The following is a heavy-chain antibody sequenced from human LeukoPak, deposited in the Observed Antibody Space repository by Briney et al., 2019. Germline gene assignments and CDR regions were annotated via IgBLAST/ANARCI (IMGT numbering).Heavy chain of an antibody. CDR1: GFTFSSYS. CDR2: ISSSSSTI. V-gene: IGHV3-48*04. D-gene: IGHD3-16*02. CDR3: ARVAWGGVIAPRWFDP. J-gene: IGHJ5*02. Sequence: GGSLRLSCAASGFTFSSYSMNWVRQAPGKGLEWVSYISSSSSTIYYADSVKGRFTISRDNAKNSLYLQMNSLRAEDTAVYYCARVAWGGVIAPRWFDPWGQGTLVTVSS.